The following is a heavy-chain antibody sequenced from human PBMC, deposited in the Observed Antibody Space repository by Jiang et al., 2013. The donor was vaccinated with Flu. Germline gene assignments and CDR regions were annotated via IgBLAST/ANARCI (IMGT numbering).Heavy chain of an antibody. CDR1: GFTFSSYS. J-gene: IGHJ5*02. CDR2: ISSSSSYI. V-gene: IGHV3-21*01. D-gene: IGHD2-15*01. Sequence: VQLVESGGGLVKPGGSLRLSCAASGFTFSSYSMNWVRQAPGKGLEWVSSISSSSSYIYYADSVKGRFTISRDNAKNSLYLQMNSLRAEDTAVYYCARDRRYGYCSGGSCYHNWFDPWGQGTLVTVSS. CDR3: ARDRRYGYCSGGSCYHNWFDP.